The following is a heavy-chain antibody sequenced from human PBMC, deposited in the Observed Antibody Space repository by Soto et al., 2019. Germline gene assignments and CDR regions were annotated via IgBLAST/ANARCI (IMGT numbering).Heavy chain of an antibody. CDR2: ISGYNGNT. V-gene: IGHV1-18*01. CDR1: GYSFTSYG. CDR3: ARDRGCSRPSCYSGVYYYYGMDV. J-gene: IGHJ6*02. Sequence: ASVKVSCKASGYSFTSYGISWVRQAPGQGLEWMGWISGYNGNTNYAQKLQGRVTMTTDTSTSTAYMELRSLRSDDTAVYYCARDRGCSRPSCYSGVYYYYGMDVWGQGTTVTVSS. D-gene: IGHD2-2*01.